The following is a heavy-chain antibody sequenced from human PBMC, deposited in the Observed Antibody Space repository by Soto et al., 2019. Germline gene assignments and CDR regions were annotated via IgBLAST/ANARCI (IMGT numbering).Heavy chain of an antibody. CDR2: IKQGGIEK. Sequence: EVQLVESGGDLAQPGGSLRLSCAASGFTLSNFWVKWVRQAPGKGLEWVANIKQGGIEKNYVDSVKGRFTISRDDTKNSLFLQMHNLRAEDTAVYYCLVTTSAFDIWGRGTTVTVSS. D-gene: IGHD4-17*01. CDR3: LVTTSAFDI. J-gene: IGHJ3*02. CDR1: GFTLSNFW. V-gene: IGHV3-7*01.